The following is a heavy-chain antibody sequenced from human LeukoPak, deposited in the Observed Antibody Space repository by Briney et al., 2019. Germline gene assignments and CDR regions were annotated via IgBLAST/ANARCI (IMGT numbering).Heavy chain of an antibody. CDR3: ARDLYFDY. CDR2: INPKSGGT. V-gene: IGHV1-2*02. CDR1: GYTFTDYY. J-gene: IGHJ4*02. Sequence: ASVKVSCKASGYTFTDYYIHWVRQARGQGLEWMGWINPKSGGTKYAQKFQGRVTMTRDTSISTAYMAMSRLRSDDTAVYYCARDLYFDYWGQGTLVTVSS.